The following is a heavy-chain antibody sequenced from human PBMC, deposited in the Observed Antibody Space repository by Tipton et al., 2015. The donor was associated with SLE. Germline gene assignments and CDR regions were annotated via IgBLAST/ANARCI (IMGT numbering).Heavy chain of an antibody. Sequence: SLRLSCAASGFTFSNAWMSWVRQAPGKGLEWVGRIKSKTDGGTTDYAAPVKGRFTISRDDSKNTLYLQMNSLKTEDTAVYYCTTHTTRHPDRGWFRDPAGYYYGMDVWGQGTTVTVSS. V-gene: IGHV3-15*01. CDR3: TTHTTRHPDRGWFRDPAGYYYGMDV. J-gene: IGHJ6*02. CDR1: GFTFSNAW. CDR2: IKSKTDGGTT. D-gene: IGHD3-10*01.